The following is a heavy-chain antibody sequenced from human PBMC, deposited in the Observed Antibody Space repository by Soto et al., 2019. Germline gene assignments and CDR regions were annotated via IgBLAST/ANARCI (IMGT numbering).Heavy chain of an antibody. D-gene: IGHD3-10*01. CDR3: ARDQGVTPSNGMDV. CDR2: ISAYNGNT. Sequence: GASVKVSCKASGYTFTSYGISWVRQAPGQGLEWMGWISAYNGNTNYAQKLQGRVTMTTDTSTSTAYMELRSLRSDDTAVYYCARDQGVTPSNGMDVWGQGTTVTVSS. V-gene: IGHV1-18*01. J-gene: IGHJ6*02. CDR1: GYTFTSYG.